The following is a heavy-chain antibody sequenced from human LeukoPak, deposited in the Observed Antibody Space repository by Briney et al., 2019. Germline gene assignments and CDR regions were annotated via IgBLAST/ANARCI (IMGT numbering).Heavy chain of an antibody. V-gene: IGHV1-2*02. Sequence: GASVKVSCKASGYTFSIYFMHWMRQAPGQRLEWMGWINPDTGGTSFAQNFQGRVTMTRDTSVSTAYMELSSLRSDDTAVYYCARGPSTGDFDFWGQGTLVTVSS. CDR1: GYTFSIYF. CDR2: INPDTGGT. D-gene: IGHD7-27*01. CDR3: ARGPSTGDFDF. J-gene: IGHJ4*02.